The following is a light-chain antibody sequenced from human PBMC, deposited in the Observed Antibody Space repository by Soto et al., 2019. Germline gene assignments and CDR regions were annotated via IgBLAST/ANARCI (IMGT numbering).Light chain of an antibody. Sequence: NFMLTQPHSVSESPGKTVTISCTGSSRSIASNYVQWYQQRPGSAPTTVIYEDNQRPSGVPDRFSGSIDSSSNSASLTISGLKTEDEADYYCQSYDRSNWVFGGGTKHTVL. J-gene: IGLJ3*02. CDR3: QSYDRSNWV. CDR2: EDN. CDR1: SRSIASNY. V-gene: IGLV6-57*02.